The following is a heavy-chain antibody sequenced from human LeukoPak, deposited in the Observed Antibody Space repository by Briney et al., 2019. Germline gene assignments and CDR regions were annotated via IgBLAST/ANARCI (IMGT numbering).Heavy chain of an antibody. Sequence: GGSLRLSCAASGFTFSSYWVHWVRQAPGKGLVWVSRINSGGSSTSYGDSVKGRFTISRDSAKNTLYLEMNSLRAEDTAVYYCARYNWNSAPFDYWGQGTLVTVSS. V-gene: IGHV3-74*01. CDR3: ARYNWNSAPFDY. CDR1: GFTFSSYW. CDR2: INSGGSST. J-gene: IGHJ4*02. D-gene: IGHD1-7*01.